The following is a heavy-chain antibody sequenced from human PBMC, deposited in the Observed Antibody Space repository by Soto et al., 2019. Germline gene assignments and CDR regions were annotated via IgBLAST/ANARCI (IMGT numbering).Heavy chain of an antibody. V-gene: IGHV1-3*01. D-gene: IGHD3-10*01. CDR2: INAGNGNT. CDR1: GYTFTSYA. J-gene: IGHJ4*02. CDR3: ARDLNGSGIIYYFDY. Sequence: ASVKVSCKASGYTFTSYAMHWVRQAPGQGLEWMGWINAGNGNTKYSQKFQGRVTITRDTSASTAYMELSSLRSEDTAVYYCARDLNGSGIIYYFDYWGQGTLVTVSS.